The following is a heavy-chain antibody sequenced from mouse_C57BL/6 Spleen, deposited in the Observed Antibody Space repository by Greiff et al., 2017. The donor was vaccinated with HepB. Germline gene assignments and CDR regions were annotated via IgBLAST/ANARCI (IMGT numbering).Heavy chain of an antibody. CDR1: GYTFTSYW. Sequence: QVQLQQPGAELVKPGASVKLSCKASGYTFTSYWMQWVKQRPGQGLEWIGEIDPSDSYTNYNQKFKGKATLTVDTSSSTAYMQLSSLTSEDSAVYYCATSYYSLYFDVWGTGTTVTVSS. J-gene: IGHJ1*03. V-gene: IGHV1-50*01. CDR3: ATSYYSLYFDV. CDR2: IDPSDSYT. D-gene: IGHD2-12*01.